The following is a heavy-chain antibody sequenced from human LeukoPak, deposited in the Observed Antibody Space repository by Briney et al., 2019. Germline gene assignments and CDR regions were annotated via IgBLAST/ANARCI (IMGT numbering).Heavy chain of an antibody. J-gene: IGHJ4*02. CDR1: GGSISGSYYY. V-gene: IGHV4-39*01. Sequence: SETLSLTCAVSGGSISGSYYYWGWIRQPPGKGREWIVNIDYSGSTYYNASLQSRVTISTYTSKNQFSLRLNAPNAADRAVYFCVKSGGYRLINYSGQGTLVTVSS. D-gene: IGHD2-15*01. CDR3: VKSGGYRLINY. CDR2: IDYSGST.